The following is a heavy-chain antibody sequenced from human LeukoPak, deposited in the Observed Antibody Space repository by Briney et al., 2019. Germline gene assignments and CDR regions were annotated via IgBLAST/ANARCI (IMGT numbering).Heavy chain of an antibody. Sequence: SVKVPCKASGGTFSSYAISWVRQAPGQGLEWMGRIIPILGIANYAQKFQGRVTITADKSTSTAYMELSSLRSEDTAVYYCARDLESTYYYDSSGYYFDYWGQGTLVTVSS. CDR3: ARDLESTYYYDSSGYYFDY. CDR2: IIPILGIA. J-gene: IGHJ4*02. V-gene: IGHV1-69*04. D-gene: IGHD3-22*01. CDR1: GGTFSSYA.